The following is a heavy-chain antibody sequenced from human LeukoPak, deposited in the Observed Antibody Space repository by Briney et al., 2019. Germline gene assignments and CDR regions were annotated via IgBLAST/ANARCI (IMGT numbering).Heavy chain of an antibody. V-gene: IGHV4-34*01. CDR2: INHSGST. CDR3: ARRVKGVRGVIKS. Sequence: SETLSLTCAVYGGSFSGYYWSWIRQPPGKGLEWIGEINHSGSTNYNPSLKSRVTISVDTSKNQFSLKLSSVTAADTAVYYCARRVKGVRGVIKSWGRGTLVTVSS. CDR1: GGSFSGYY. J-gene: IGHJ4*02. D-gene: IGHD3-10*01.